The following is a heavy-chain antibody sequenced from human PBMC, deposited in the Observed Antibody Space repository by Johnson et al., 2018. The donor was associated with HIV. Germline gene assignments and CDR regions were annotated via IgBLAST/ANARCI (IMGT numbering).Heavy chain of an antibody. D-gene: IGHD3-16*01. J-gene: IGHJ3*02. Sequence: QVQLVESGGGVVQPGRSLRLSCAASGFTFSSYAMHWVRQAPGKGLEWVAVISYDGSNKYYADSVKGRFTISRDNSKNTLYLQMNSLKTDDTAVYYCTTVRGAFDIWGQGTMVTVSS. V-gene: IGHV3-30*04. CDR3: TTVRGAFDI. CDR2: ISYDGSNK. CDR1: GFTFSSYA.